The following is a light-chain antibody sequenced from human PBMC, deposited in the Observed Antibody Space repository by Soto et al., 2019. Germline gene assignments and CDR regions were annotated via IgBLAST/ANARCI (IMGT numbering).Light chain of an antibody. CDR2: EVS. Sequence: QSALAQPASVSGSPGQSITISCTGTSSDVGAYNYVSWYQQHPGKAPKLIIYEVSNRPSGVSNHFSGSKSGNTASLTISGLQAEDEADYHCSSYTSSSTYVFGAGTKVTVL. V-gene: IGLV2-14*01. CDR1: SSDVGAYNY. J-gene: IGLJ1*01. CDR3: SSYTSSSTYV.